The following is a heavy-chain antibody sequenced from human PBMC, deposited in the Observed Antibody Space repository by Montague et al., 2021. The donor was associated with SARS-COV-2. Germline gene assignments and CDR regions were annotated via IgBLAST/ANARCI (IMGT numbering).Heavy chain of an antibody. CDR3: ARRGRKLLPVATTIGGFDI. CDR2: IYDSGST. D-gene: IGHD5-12*01. CDR1: GGPISSSNYY. Sequence: SETLSLTCTVSGGPISSSNYYWDWIRQPPGKGLEWIGSIYDSGSTYYSPSLKSRVTISVDTSKNHFSLKLSSVTAADTAVYYCARRGRKLLPVATTIGGFDIWGQGTMATVSS. J-gene: IGHJ3*02. V-gene: IGHV4-39*02.